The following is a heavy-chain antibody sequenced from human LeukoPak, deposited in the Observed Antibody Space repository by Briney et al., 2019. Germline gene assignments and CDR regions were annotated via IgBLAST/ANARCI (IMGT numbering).Heavy chain of an antibody. CDR3: ARAKGAFDI. CDR2: IYHSGST. Sequence: PSETLSLTCAVYGGSFSGYYWSWIRQPPGKGLEWIGYIYHSGSTYYNPSLKSRVTISVDRSKNQFSLKLSSVTAADTAVYYCARAKGAFDIWGQGTMVTVSS. CDR1: GGSFSGYY. V-gene: IGHV4-30-2*01. J-gene: IGHJ3*02.